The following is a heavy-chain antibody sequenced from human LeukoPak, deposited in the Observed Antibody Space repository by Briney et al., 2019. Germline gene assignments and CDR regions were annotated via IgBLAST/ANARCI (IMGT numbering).Heavy chain of an antibody. V-gene: IGHV3-33*01. CDR2: IWYDGSNK. D-gene: IGHD3-3*01. CDR1: GFTFSSYG. J-gene: IGHJ4*02. CDR3: ATEAPGITIFGVVNYFDY. Sequence: GGSLRLSCAASGFTFSSYGMHWVRQAPGKGLEWVAVIWYDGSNKYYADSVKGRFTISRDNSKNTLYLQMNSLRAEDTAVYYCATEAPGITIFGVVNYFDYWGQGTLVTVSS.